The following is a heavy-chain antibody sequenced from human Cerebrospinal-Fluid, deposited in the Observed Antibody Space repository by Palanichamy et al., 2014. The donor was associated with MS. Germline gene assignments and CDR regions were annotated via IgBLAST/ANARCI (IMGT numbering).Heavy chain of an antibody. CDR3: ARVSRTAFTSADYFHY. D-gene: IGHD2-2*01. CDR1: GGSITSNHYY. Sequence: QLQLQESGPGLVKPSETLSLTCIVSGGSITSNHYYVGRGSATPPGKGLEWIGSIYYSGGAYYNPSLKRRVSMSIDTAKNLFSLKVRSVAAEDTAVYYCARVSRTAFTSADYFHYWGQGTLVTVIS. J-gene: IGHJ4*02. CDR2: IYYSGGA. V-gene: IGHV4-39*02.